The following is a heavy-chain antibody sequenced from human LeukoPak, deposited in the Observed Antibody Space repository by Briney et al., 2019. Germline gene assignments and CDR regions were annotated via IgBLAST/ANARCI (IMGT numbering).Heavy chain of an antibody. CDR1: GGSINSYF. V-gene: IGHV4-59*08. CDR2: VYYRGST. D-gene: IGHD2/OR15-2a*01. CDR3: ARQLGSTTNFDY. Sequence: SETLSLTCTVSGGSINSYFWSWIGQPPGKGLEWIGYVYYRGSTNYNPSLKTRVTISLGTSKNQFSLMLSSVTAADTAVYYCARQLGSTTNFDYWGQGTLVTASS. J-gene: IGHJ4*02.